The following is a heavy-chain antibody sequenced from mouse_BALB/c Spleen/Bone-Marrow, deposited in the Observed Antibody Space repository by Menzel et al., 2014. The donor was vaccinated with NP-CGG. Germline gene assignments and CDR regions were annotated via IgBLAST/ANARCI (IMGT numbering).Heavy chain of an antibody. J-gene: IGHJ1*01. V-gene: IGHV1S41*01. Sequence: DLVKPGAPVKLSCKASGYTFXSYWINWIKQRPGQGLEWIGRIAPGSGSTYYNEMFKGKATLTVDTSSSTAYIQLSSLSSEDSAVYFCARRYFDVWGAGTTVTVSS. CDR2: IAPGSGST. CDR3: ARRYFDV. CDR1: GYTFXSYW.